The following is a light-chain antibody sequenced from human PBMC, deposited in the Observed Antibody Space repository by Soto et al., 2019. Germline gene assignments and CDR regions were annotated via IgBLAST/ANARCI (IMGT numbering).Light chain of an antibody. CDR2: GAS. CDR3: QQYSNWPSWT. V-gene: IGKV3-15*01. Sequence: DKVMTQSPATLSMSPGERATLSCRASQSVSSFLAWYQQKPGQAPRLLIYGASTRATGIPARFSGSGSGTEFTLTISSLQSEDFAVYYCQQYSNWPSWTFGQGTKV. J-gene: IGKJ1*01. CDR1: QSVSSF.